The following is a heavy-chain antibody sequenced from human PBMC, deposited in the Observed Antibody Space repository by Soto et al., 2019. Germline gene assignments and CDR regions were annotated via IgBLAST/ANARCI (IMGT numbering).Heavy chain of an antibody. Sequence: EVQLLESGGGLVQPGGSLRLSCAASGFTFSSYAMSWVRQAPGKGLEWVSGISGSGGSTYYADSVKGRFTISRDNSKNTLYLQMYSLRAEDTAVYYCAKGTSPVPTVDYWGQGTLVTVSS. D-gene: IGHD4-17*01. J-gene: IGHJ4*02. CDR3: AKGTSPVPTVDY. V-gene: IGHV3-23*01. CDR2: ISGSGGST. CDR1: GFTFSSYA.